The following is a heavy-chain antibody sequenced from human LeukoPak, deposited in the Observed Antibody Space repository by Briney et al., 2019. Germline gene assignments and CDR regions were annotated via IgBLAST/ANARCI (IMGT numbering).Heavy chain of an antibody. CDR3: AKHLNYYDSSGTRRNFDY. D-gene: IGHD3-22*01. Sequence: PGGSLRLSCAASGFTFSSYAMSCVRQAPGKGLEWVSAISGSDGSTYYADSVKGRFTTSRDNSKNTLYLQMNSLRAEDTAVYYCAKHLNYYDSSGTRRNFDYWGQGTLVTVSS. CDR1: GFTFSSYA. V-gene: IGHV3-23*01. CDR2: ISGSDGST. J-gene: IGHJ4*02.